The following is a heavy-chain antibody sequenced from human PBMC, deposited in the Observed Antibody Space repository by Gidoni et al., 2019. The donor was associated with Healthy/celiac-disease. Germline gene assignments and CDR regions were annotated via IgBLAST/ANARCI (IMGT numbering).Heavy chain of an antibody. CDR3: TRLGGTTPY. V-gene: IGHV3-73*01. J-gene: IGHJ4*02. CDR2: IRSKANSYAT. D-gene: IGHD1-7*01. Sequence: EVQLVASGGGLVQPGGSLTLSCAASGFTFSGSAMHWVRQASGKGLEWVGRIRSKANSYATAYAASVKGRFTISRDDSKNTAYLQMNSLKTEDTAVYYCTRLGGTTPYGGQGTLVTVSS. CDR1: GFTFSGSA.